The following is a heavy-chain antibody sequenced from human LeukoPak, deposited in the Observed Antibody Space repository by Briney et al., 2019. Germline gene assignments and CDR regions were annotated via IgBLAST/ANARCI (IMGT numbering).Heavy chain of an antibody. CDR2: INSDGSST. J-gene: IGHJ5*02. CDR1: GFTFSSYW. Sequence: GGPLRLSCAASGFTFSSYWMHWVRQAPGKGLAWVSRINSDGSSTSYADSVKGRFTISRDNAKNTLYLQMNSLRVEDTAVYYCAKPNAGGPWSDPWGQGTLVTVSS. V-gene: IGHV3-74*01. CDR3: AKPNAGGPWSDP.